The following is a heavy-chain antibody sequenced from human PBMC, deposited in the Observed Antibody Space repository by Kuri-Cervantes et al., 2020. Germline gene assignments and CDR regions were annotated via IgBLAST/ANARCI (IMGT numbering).Heavy chain of an antibody. CDR2: IWYDGSNK. CDR3: AKAQQQLDHFTNFFHY. CDR1: GFTFGSYG. V-gene: IGHV3-30*02. J-gene: IGHJ4*02. Sequence: GGSLRLSCAASGFTFGSYGMHWVRQAPGKGLEWVAVIWYDGSNKYYADSVKGRFTISRDNSKNTLYLQMNSLRAEDTAVYYCAKAQQQLDHFTNFFHYWGQGALVTVSS. D-gene: IGHD6-13*01.